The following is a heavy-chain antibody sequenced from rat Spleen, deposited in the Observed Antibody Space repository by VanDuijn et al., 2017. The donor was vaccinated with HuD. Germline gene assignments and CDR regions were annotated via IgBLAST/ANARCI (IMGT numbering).Heavy chain of an antibody. V-gene: IGHV5-25*01. Sequence: EVQLVESGGGLVQPGRSLKLSCAASGFTFSDFYMAWVRQAPKKGLEWIASISKTGVNTYYPDSVKGRFTISRDNAKSTLYLQMNSLRSEDTATYFCARRDFSSFIYAFFDYWGQGVMVTVSS. D-gene: IGHD1-2*01. CDR2: ISKTGVNT. CDR3: ARRDFSSFIYAFFDY. J-gene: IGHJ2*01. CDR1: GFTFSDFY.